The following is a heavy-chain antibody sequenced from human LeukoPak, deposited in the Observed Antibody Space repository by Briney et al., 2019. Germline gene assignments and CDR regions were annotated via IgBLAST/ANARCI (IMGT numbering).Heavy chain of an antibody. CDR2: IYYSGST. D-gene: IGHD4-17*01. CDR1: GGSISSYY. CDR3: ARERYGDFDY. Sequence: SETLSLTCTVSGGSISSYYWSWIRQPPGKGLEWIGYIYYSGSTNNNPSLKSRVTISVDTSKNQFSLKLSSVTAADTAVYYCARERYGDFDYWGQGTLVTVSS. J-gene: IGHJ4*02. V-gene: IGHV4-59*01.